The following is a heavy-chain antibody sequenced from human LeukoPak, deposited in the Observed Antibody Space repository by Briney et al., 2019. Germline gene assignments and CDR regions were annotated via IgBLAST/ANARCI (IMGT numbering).Heavy chain of an antibody. CDR1: GYTFSNYP. Sequence: ASVKVSCKASGYTFSNYPITWVRQAPGQELEWMGWISAYNGNTNYAQKFQGRVTMTTDTSTSTVYMELRSLTSDDTAIFYCARVVYGSGGQTSWFDPWGQGTLVTVSS. V-gene: IGHV1-18*01. D-gene: IGHD3-10*01. J-gene: IGHJ5*02. CDR3: ARVVYGSGGQTSWFDP. CDR2: ISAYNGNT.